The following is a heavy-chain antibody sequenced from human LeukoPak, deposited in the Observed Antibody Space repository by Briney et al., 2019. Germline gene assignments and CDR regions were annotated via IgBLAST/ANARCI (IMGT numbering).Heavy chain of an antibody. CDR2: ISGSGGST. V-gene: IGHV3-23*01. D-gene: IGHD2-8*01. Sequence: PGGSLRLSCAASGFIFSSYAMSWVRQAPGKGLKWVSTISGSGGSTYYADSVKGRFTISRDNSKNTVYLQMNSLRAEDTAVYYCAKDRSCTNDVRHGDFDYWGQGTLVTVSS. CDR1: GFIFSSYA. CDR3: AKDRSCTNDVRHGDFDY. J-gene: IGHJ4*02.